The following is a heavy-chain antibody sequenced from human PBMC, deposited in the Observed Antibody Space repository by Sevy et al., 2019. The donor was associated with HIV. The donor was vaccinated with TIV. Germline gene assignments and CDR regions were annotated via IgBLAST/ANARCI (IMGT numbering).Heavy chain of an antibody. Sequence: GGSLRLSCAASGFTFSSYSMNWVRQAPGKGLEWVSYISSSTIYYAGSAKGRFTISRDNAKNSLYLQMNSLRAEDTAVYYCARLSGYSSSWSYFDYWGQRTLVTVSS. CDR2: ISSSTI. CDR3: ARLSGYSSSWSYFDY. CDR1: GFTFSSYS. V-gene: IGHV3-48*01. D-gene: IGHD6-13*01. J-gene: IGHJ4*02.